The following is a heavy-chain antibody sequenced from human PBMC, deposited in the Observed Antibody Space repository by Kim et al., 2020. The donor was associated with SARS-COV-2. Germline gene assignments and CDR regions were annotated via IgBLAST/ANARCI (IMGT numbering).Heavy chain of an antibody. CDR1: GFTFSSYG. CDR2: ISYDGSNK. CDR3: AKDRPIIY. J-gene: IGHJ4*02. Sequence: GGSLRLSCAASGFTFSSYGMHWVRQAPGKGLEWVAVISYDGSNKYYADSVKGRFTISRDNSKNTLYLQMNSLRAEDTAVYYCAKDRPIIYWGQGTLVTVSS. V-gene: IGHV3-30*18.